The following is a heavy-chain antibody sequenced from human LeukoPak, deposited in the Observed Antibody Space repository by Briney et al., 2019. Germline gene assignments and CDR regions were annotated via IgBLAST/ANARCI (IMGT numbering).Heavy chain of an antibody. CDR1: GFTFSSYS. V-gene: IGHV3-21*01. CDR2: ISSSSYI. J-gene: IGHJ6*02. CDR3: ARDIVGAPAVYYYYYGMDV. Sequence: PGGSLRLSCAASGFTFSSYSMNWVRQAPGKGLEWVSSISSSSYIYYADSVKGRFTISRDNAKNSLYLQMNSLRAEDTAVYYCARDIVGAPAVYYYYYGMDVWGQGTTVTVSS. D-gene: IGHD1-26*01.